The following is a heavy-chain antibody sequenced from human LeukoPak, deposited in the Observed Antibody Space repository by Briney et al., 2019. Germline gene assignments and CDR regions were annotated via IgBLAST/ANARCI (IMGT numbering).Heavy chain of an antibody. CDR2: FDPEDGET. CDR1: GYTLTELS. D-gene: IGHD6-19*01. J-gene: IGHJ4*02. V-gene: IGHV1-24*01. CDR3: AVAVAGGDELAFDY. Sequence: ASVKVSCKVSGYTLTELSMHWVRQAPGKGLEWMGGFDPEDGETIYAQKFQGRVTMTEDTSTDTAYMELSSLRSEDTAVYYCAVAVAGGDELAFDYWGQGTLVTVSS.